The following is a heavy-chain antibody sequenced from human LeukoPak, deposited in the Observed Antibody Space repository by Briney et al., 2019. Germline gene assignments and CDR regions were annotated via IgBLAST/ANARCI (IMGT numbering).Heavy chain of an antibody. CDR3: ARGVAVAAFSAFDV. Sequence: PSETLSLTCAVYGGSFSGYYWSWIRQPPGKGLEWIGEINHSGSTNYNPSLKSRVTISVDTSKNQFSLKLSSVTAADTAVYYCARGVAVAAFSAFDVWGQGTMVTVSS. D-gene: IGHD6-19*01. V-gene: IGHV4-34*01. CDR1: GGSFSGYY. J-gene: IGHJ3*01. CDR2: INHSGST.